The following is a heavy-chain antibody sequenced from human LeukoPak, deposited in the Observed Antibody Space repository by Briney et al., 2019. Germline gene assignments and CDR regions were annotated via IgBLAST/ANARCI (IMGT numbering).Heavy chain of an antibody. CDR3: ARHVVAGTDNWFDP. V-gene: IGHV5-51*01. Sequence: GESMKITWKGSGYRFTSYWIGWVRQMPGKGLEWMGIIYPGDSDTRYSPSFQGQVTISADKSISTAYLQWSSLKASDTAMYYCARHVVAGTDNWFDPWGQGTLVTVSS. CDR2: IYPGDSDT. CDR1: GYRFTSYW. J-gene: IGHJ5*02. D-gene: IGHD6-19*01.